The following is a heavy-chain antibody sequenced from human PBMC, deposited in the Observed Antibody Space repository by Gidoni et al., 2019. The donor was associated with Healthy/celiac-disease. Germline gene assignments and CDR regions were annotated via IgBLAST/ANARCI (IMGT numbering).Heavy chain of an antibody. CDR2: IYYSGST. V-gene: IGHV4-39*07. Sequence: QLQLQESGPGLVKPSETLYLTCTVSGGSISSSSYYWGWIRQPPGKGLEWIGSIYYSGSTYYNPSLKSRVTISVDTSKNQFSLKLSSVTAADTAVYYCASWVEYYFDYWGQGTLVTVSS. D-gene: IGHD2-15*01. CDR3: ASWVEYYFDY. J-gene: IGHJ4*02. CDR1: GGSISSSSYY.